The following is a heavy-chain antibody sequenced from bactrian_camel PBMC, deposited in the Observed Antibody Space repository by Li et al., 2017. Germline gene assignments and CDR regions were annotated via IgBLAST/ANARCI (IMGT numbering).Heavy chain of an antibody. J-gene: IGHJ6*01. CDR1: GYTYSTYC. CDR2: INSGGGLT. CDR3: AATSSILCTRATTLGAPHFGY. D-gene: IGHD1*01. Sequence: DVQLVESGGGSVQAGGSLRLSCAASGYTYSTYCMGWFRQAPGKGLVWVSSINSGGGLTYYADSVKGRFTISRDNAKNTVYLQLNSLKAEETAMYYCAATSSILCTRATTLGAPHFGYWGQGTQVTVS. V-gene: IGHV3S40*01.